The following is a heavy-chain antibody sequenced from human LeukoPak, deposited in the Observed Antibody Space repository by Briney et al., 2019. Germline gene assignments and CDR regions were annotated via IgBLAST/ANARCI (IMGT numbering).Heavy chain of an antibody. D-gene: IGHD6-13*01. CDR3: ARDFGSSWSGDWFDP. V-gene: IGHV3-20*04. J-gene: IGHJ5*02. Sequence: GGSLRLSCAASGFTFDDYGMSWVRQAPGKGLEWVSGINWNGGSTGCADSVKGRFTISRDNAKNSLYLQMNSLRAEDTALYYCARDFGSSWSGDWFDPWGQGTLVTVSS. CDR2: INWNGGST. CDR1: GFTFDDYG.